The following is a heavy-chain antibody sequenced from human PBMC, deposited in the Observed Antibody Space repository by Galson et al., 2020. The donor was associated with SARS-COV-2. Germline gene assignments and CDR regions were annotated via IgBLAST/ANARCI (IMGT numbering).Heavy chain of an antibody. CDR2: ISYDGGNK. D-gene: IGHD3-16*01. J-gene: IGHJ4*02. CDR3: AKYSLGYVGPFDY. V-gene: IGHV3-30*18. Sequence: TGGSLRLSCAASGSIFRSHGMHWVRQAPGKGLEWVAAISYDGGNKYYADSVKGRFTISRDNSKNTLFLQMNSLRPEDTALYYCAKYSLGYVGPFDYWGQGTLVTVSS. CDR1: GSIFRSHG.